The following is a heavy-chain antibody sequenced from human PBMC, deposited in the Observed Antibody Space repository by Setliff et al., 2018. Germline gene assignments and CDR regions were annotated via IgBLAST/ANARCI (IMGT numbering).Heavy chain of an antibody. CDR3: ARAVDSSGYFPYWYFDL. CDR1: GDSISNYY. V-gene: IGHV4-59*01. D-gene: IGHD3-22*01. J-gene: IGHJ2*01. CDR2: KSNRGDT. Sequence: PSETLSLTCTVSGDSISNYYWNWIRQSPGKGLEWIGYKSNRGDTNSNPSLRSRLTMSVDTSKSQFSLNLTSVTAADTAVYFCARAVDSSGYFPYWYFDLWGRGALVTVSS.